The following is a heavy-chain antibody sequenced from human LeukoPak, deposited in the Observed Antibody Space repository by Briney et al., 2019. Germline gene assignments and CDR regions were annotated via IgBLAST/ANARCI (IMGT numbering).Heavy chain of an antibody. CDR3: ARMTTVTYYFDY. CDR1: GFTVSRNY. D-gene: IGHD4-17*01. V-gene: IGHV3-53*01. CDR2: IYSGGST. Sequence: PGGSLTLSCAASGFTVSRNYMSWVRQPPGKGLEWVSVIYSGGSTYYADSVKGRFTISRDNSKNTLSLQMNSLRAEDTAVYYCARMTTVTYYFDYWGQGTLVTVSS. J-gene: IGHJ4*02.